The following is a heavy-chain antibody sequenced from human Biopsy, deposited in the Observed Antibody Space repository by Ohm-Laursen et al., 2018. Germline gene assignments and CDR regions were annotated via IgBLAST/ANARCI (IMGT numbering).Heavy chain of an antibody. Sequence: SLRLSCAASGFIFSDYYMSWIRQAPGKGLEWVSMIHGSGRTDYADSVKGRFTVSRDNSKDTVYLQMNALRVDDTAMYYCAGAGGHSFWGQGALVTVSS. V-gene: IGHV3-66*01. CDR3: AGAGGHSF. CDR2: IHGSGRT. CDR1: GFIFSDYY. D-gene: IGHD3-16*01. J-gene: IGHJ4*02.